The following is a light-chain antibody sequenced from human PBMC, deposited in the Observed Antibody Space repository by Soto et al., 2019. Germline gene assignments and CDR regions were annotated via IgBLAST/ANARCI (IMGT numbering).Light chain of an antibody. CDR2: GAS. Sequence: DIQMTQSPSSLFASAGERVTLSCRASQTINNFLTWYHQKPGKAPRLFIYGASSLPSGVPSRFSGGGSGTSIILTINSVPADDFGIYCCQQSHSPPSTFCQGTTV. CDR3: QQSHSPPST. CDR1: QTINNF. V-gene: IGKV1-39*01. J-gene: IGKJ1*01.